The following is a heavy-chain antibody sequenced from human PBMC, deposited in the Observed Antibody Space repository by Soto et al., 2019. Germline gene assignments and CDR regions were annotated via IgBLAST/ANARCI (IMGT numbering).Heavy chain of an antibody. J-gene: IGHJ6*02. V-gene: IGHV3-48*04. Sequence: GGSLRLSCAASGFTFSSYSTNWVRQAPGKGLEWVSYISSSSSTIYYADSVKGRFTISRDNAKNSLYLQMNSLRAEDTAVYYCARDPHGVGATTDYYYGMDVWGQGTTVTVSS. D-gene: IGHD1-26*01. CDR1: GFTFSSYS. CDR2: ISSSSSTI. CDR3: ARDPHGVGATTDYYYGMDV.